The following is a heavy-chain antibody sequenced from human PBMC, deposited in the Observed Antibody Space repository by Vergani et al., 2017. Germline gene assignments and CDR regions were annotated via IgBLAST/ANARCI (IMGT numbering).Heavy chain of an antibody. CDR1: GGSFSGYY. J-gene: IGHJ4*02. D-gene: IGHD3-3*01. CDR3: ALGQGFFEWLPLDY. V-gene: IGHV4-34*01. CDR2: INHSGST. Sequence: QVQLQQWGAGLLKPSETLSLTCAVYGGSFSGYYWSWIRQPPGKGLEWIGEINHSGSTNYNPSLKSRVTISVDTSKNQFSLKLSSVTAADTAVYYCALGQGFFEWLPLDYWGQGTLVTVSS.